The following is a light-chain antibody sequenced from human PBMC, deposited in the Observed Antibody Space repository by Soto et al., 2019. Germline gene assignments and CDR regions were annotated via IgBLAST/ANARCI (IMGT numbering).Light chain of an antibody. CDR1: QGISSY. CDR3: QQYYSYPSIT. CDR2: AAS. Sequence: AIRMTQSPSSFSASTGDRVTITCRASQGISSYLAWYQQKPGKAPKLLIYAASTLQSGVPSRFSGSGSGTDFTLTISCLQSEDFATYYCQQYYSYPSITVGQGTRLEIK. J-gene: IGKJ5*01. V-gene: IGKV1-8*01.